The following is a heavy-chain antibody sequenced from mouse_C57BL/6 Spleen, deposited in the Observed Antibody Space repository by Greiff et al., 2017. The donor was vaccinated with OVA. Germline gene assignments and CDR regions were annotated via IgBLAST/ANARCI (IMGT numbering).Heavy chain of an antibody. D-gene: IGHD1-1*01. CDR2: INPNYGTT. CDR1: GYSFTDYY. CDR3: EKPYYGNSYFDY. J-gene: IGHJ2*01. Sequence: EVQLQQSGPELVKPGPSVKITCNVSGYSFTDYYLNWVKQSNGKSLEWIGVINPNYGTTNYNQKFKGMATLTVDQSSRTAYMQLNSLTSEASAVYYREKPYYGNSYFDYWGQGTTLTVSS. V-gene: IGHV1-39*01.